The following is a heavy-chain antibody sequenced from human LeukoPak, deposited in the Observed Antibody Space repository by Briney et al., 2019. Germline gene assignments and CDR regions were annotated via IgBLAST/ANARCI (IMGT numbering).Heavy chain of an antibody. J-gene: IGHJ4*02. CDR3: AKARIVVVTALDY. CDR1: GFTFSSYA. V-gene: IGHV3-23*01. D-gene: IGHD2-21*02. CDR2: ITGDGSST. Sequence: PGGSLRLSCAASGFTFSSYAMSWVRQAPGKGLEWVSAITGDGSSTYNADSVKGRFTVSRDNSKNTLYLQMNSLRAEDTATYYCAKARIVVVTALDYWGQGTLVIVSS.